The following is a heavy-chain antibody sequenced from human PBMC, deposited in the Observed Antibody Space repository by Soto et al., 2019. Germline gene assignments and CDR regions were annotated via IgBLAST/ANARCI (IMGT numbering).Heavy chain of an antibody. Sequence: PSETLSLTCAVYGGSFSGYYWSWIRQPPGKGLEWIGDINYSGSTNYNPSLKSRVTISVDTSKNQFSLKLSSVTAADTAVYYCATAPDFWSGYYDYWGQGTLVTVSS. V-gene: IGHV4-34*01. CDR1: GGSFSGYY. J-gene: IGHJ4*02. CDR2: INYSGST. CDR3: ATAPDFWSGYYDY. D-gene: IGHD3-3*01.